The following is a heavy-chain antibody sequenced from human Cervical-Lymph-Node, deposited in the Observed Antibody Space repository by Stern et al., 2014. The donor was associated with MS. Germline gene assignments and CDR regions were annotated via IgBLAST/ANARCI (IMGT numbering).Heavy chain of an antibody. CDR2: IYPGDSDT. Sequence: EVQLEESGAEVKKPGESLKISCKGSGYRFTSYWIGWVRQMPGKGLEWMGIIYPGDSDTRYSPSFQGQVTISADKSIGTAYLHWSSLKASDTAMYYCARPNVYYGIFDAFDIWGQGTMVTVSS. CDR1: GYRFTSYW. V-gene: IGHV5-51*03. D-gene: IGHD3-9*01. J-gene: IGHJ3*02. CDR3: ARPNVYYGIFDAFDI.